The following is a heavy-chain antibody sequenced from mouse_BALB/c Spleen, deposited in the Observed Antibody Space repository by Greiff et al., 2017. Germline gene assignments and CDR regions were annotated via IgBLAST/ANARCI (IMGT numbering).Heavy chain of an antibody. J-gene: IGHJ2*01. CDR3: NAGNCDEGDFDY. V-gene: IGHV14-4*02. CDR1: GFKINDYY. Sequence: EVQLQQSGAELVRPGASVKLSCTASGFKINDYYMHWVKQRHEKGLEWIGWIDPENGDTEYAPKFQGKATMTAYTSSNTAYLQLSSLTSEDTAVSYCNAGNCDEGDFDYWGQGTTLTVSS. CDR2: IDPENGDT.